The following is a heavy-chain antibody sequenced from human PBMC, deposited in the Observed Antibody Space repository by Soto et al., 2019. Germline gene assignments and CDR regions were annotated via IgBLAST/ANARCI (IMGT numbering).Heavy chain of an antibody. V-gene: IGHV1-46*01. CDR3: ARSVPYYDSSGFFDY. Sequence: VSVKVSCKASGYTFTSYYMHWVRQAPGQGLEWMGIINPSGGSTSYAQKFQSRVTMTRDTSTSTVYMELSSLRSEDTAVYYCARSVPYYDSSGFFDYWGQGTLVTVSS. CDR1: GYTFTSYY. J-gene: IGHJ4*02. D-gene: IGHD3-22*01. CDR2: INPSGGST.